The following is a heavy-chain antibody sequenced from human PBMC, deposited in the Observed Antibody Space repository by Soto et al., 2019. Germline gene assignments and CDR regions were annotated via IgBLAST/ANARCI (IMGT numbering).Heavy chain of an antibody. CDR3: TRAKQQLLLPSNGYYSGMDV. D-gene: IGHD6-13*01. CDR1: GFTVSSNY. Sequence: LSLTCAASGFTVSSNYMSWVRQAPGKGLEWVSVIYSGGSTYYADSVKGRFTITRHNSKNTLYLQLISLGAVVTAVYYLTRAKQQLLLPSNGYYSGMDVGVQGTTVTVSS. CDR2: IYSGGST. J-gene: IGHJ6*02. V-gene: IGHV3-53*04.